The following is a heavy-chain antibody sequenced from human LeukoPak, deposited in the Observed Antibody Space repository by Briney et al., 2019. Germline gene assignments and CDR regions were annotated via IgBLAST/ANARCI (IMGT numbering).Heavy chain of an antibody. CDR3: ARVVRDYYDSSGYFDY. V-gene: IGHV1-69*01. CDR1: GGTFSGYA. Sequence: SVKVSCKASGGTFSGYAISWVRQAPGQGLEWMGGIIPIFGTANYAQKFQGRVTITADESTSTAYMELSSLRAEDTAVYYCARVVRDYYDSSGYFDYWGQGTLVTVSS. CDR2: IIPIFGTA. J-gene: IGHJ4*02. D-gene: IGHD3-22*01.